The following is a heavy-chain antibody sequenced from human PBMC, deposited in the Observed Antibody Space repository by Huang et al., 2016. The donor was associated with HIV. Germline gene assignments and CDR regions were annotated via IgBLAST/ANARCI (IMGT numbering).Heavy chain of an antibody. CDR3: ARGGGYDFCATYPRYYLDF. V-gene: IGHV3-48*01. Sequence: DVQLEESVVALVQPGESLRLACSVSGFTINHHGIHWVRQAAGKGLEWISYKSDNGKTNHDAGPVRGRIVISRDNVKNSVYVQMNNVKVEDSSVYYCARGGGYDFCATYPRYYLDFWGQGTLVTVSS. D-gene: IGHD3-3*01. J-gene: IGHJ4*02. CDR2: KSDNGKTN. CDR1: GFTINHHG.